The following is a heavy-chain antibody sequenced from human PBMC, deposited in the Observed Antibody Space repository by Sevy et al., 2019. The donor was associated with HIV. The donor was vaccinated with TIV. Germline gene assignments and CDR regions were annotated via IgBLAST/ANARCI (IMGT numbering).Heavy chain of an antibody. V-gene: IGHV3-30*18. Sequence: GGSLRLSCAASGFTFSSYGMHWVRQAPGKGLELVSVISYDGSNKYYADSVKGRFTISGDNSKNTLYLQMNSLRAGDTAVYYCAKEPYGDNEGVQYYYGIDDWGQGTTVTVSS. J-gene: IGHJ6*02. CDR1: GFTFSSYG. D-gene: IGHD4-17*01. CDR3: AKEPYGDNEGVQYYYGIDD. CDR2: ISYDGSNK.